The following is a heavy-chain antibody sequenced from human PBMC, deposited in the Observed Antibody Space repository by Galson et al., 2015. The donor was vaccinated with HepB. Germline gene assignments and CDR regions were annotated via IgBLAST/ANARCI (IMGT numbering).Heavy chain of an antibody. Sequence: CAISGDSVSSNSAAWNWIRQSPSRGLEWLGRTYYRSKWSKDYAVSVESRISINADTSKNQFSLQLKSVTPEDTAVYYCSRGGEGYCRTTSRAFDYWDQGILVTVSS. CDR2: TYYRSKWSK. CDR3: SRGGEGYCRTTSRAFDY. CDR1: GDSVSSNSAA. D-gene: IGHD2-2*01. V-gene: IGHV6-1*01. J-gene: IGHJ4*02.